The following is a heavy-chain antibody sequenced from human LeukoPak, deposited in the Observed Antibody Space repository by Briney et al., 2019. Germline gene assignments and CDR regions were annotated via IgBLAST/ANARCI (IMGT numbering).Heavy chain of an antibody. J-gene: IGHJ4*02. V-gene: IGHV1-69*04. D-gene: IGHD4-17*01. Sequence: SVKVSCKASGGTFSSYAISWVRQAPGQGLEWMGRIIPILGIANYAQKFQGGVTITADKSTSTAYMELSSLRSEDTAVYYCARLNDYGDYVPVGDYWGQGTLVTVSS. CDR2: IIPILGIA. CDR3: ARLNDYGDYVPVGDY. CDR1: GGTFSSYA.